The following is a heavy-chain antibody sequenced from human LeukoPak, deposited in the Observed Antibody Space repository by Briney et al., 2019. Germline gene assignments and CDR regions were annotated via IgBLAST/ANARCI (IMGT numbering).Heavy chain of an antibody. CDR3: ARVLHAPKFIDS. D-gene: IGHD2-8*01. J-gene: IGHJ4*02. CDR1: GSSITSTYY. CDR2: VFQLQTVRT. Sequence: SETLSLTCTVSGSSITSTYYWAWFRQPPGKGLEWIATVFQLQTVRTFYNPSLESRVTMSLDTSQSQFSLNLTSVTAADTALYFCARVLHAPKFIDSWGQGTLVTVSS. V-gene: IGHV4-38-2*02.